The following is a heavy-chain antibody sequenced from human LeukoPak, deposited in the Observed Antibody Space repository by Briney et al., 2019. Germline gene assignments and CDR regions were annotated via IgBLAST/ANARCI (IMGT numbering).Heavy chain of an antibody. J-gene: IGHJ4*02. CDR2: IKKDGSET. D-gene: IGHD3-3*01. V-gene: IGHV3-7*01. CDR1: GLTFNTYW. CDR3: MAGVGWQSDY. Sequence: RGSLRLSCVASGLTFNTYWMNWVRQAPGKGPEWVANIKKDGSETYYVESVKGRFTISRDNAKNSVYLQMNSLRVEDTAVYYCMAGVGWQSDYWGQGTLVTVSS.